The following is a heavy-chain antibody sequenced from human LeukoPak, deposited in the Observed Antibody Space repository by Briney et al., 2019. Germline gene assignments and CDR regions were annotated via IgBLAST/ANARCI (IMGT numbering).Heavy chain of an antibody. CDR3: VRGGVEPN. D-gene: IGHD1-14*01. V-gene: IGHV3-74*01. CDR2: ITADGSKN. Sequence: PGGSLRLSCAASGFTFSTYWMYWVHHAPEQGLVWVARITADGSKNYADSVKDRFTISRDNAKNTLYLQMNSLRVEDTAMYYCVRGGVEPNRGQGTLVTVSS. J-gene: IGHJ4*02. CDR1: GFTFSTYW.